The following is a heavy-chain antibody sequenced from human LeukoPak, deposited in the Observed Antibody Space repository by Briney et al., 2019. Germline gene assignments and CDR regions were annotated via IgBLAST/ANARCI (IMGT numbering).Heavy chain of an antibody. V-gene: IGHV3-23*01. D-gene: IGHD3-22*01. CDR3: AKDQDYYYNSSGYYYGTASSFDY. CDR2: ISGSGGST. Sequence: GGSLRLSCAVSGYTFSSYAMSWVRQPPGRGLEWVSAISGSGGSTYYADSVKGRFTISRDNSKNTLYLQMNSLRAEDAAVYYCAKDQDYYYNSSGYYYGTASSFDYWGQGTLVTVSS. J-gene: IGHJ4*02. CDR1: GYTFSSYA.